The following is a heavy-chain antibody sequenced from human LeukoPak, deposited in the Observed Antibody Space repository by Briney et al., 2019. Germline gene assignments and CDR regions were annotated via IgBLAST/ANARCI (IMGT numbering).Heavy chain of an antibody. D-gene: IGHD5-12*01. CDR1: GFTFSSYA. CDR3: ARVDIVATITFGVLDY. Sequence: GGSLRLSCAASGFTFSSYAMSWVRQAPGKGLEWVSAISGSGGSTYYADSVKGRFTTSRDNAKNSLYLQMNSLRAEDTAVYYCARVDIVATITFGVLDYWGQGTLVTVSS. J-gene: IGHJ4*02. CDR2: ISGSGGST. V-gene: IGHV3-23*01.